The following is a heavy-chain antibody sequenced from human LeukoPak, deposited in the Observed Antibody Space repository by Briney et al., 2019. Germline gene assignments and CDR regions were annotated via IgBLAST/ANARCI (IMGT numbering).Heavy chain of an antibody. V-gene: IGHV3-74*03. CDR3: ARDDRSFDY. J-gene: IGHJ4*02. Sequence: PGGSLRLSCAASGFTFSRYWMHWVRQAPGKGLMWVSRISPDGSTTLYADSVKGRFTISRDNAKNTLYLQMNSLRAEDTAVYYCARDDRSFDYWGQGTLVTVSS. CDR2: ISPDGSTT. CDR1: GFTFSRYW.